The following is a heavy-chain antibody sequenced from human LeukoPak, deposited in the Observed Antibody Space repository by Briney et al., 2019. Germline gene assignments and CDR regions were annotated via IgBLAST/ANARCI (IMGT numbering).Heavy chain of an antibody. D-gene: IGHD1-26*01. J-gene: IGHJ4*02. CDR2: IYYSGST. CDR3: ARSRSSGSYYGSLDY. Sequence: SGTLSLTCTVSGGSLSSYYWSWVRQPPGTGLEWIGYIYYSGSTNYNPSLKSRVTISVDTSKNQFSLKLSSVTAADTAVYYCARSRSSGSYYGSLDYWGQGTLVTVSS. V-gene: IGHV4-59*01. CDR1: GGSLSSYY.